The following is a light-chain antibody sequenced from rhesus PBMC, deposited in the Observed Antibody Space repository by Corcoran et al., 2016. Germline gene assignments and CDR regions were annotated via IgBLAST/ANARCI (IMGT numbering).Light chain of an antibody. CDR1: QGLNNY. CDR3: QHYYSTPYS. V-gene: IGKV1-69*01. CDR2: RAS. Sequence: DIQMTQSPSSLSASVGDRVTITCRASQGLNNYLAWYQQKPGKAPNLLIYRASNLETGVPSRFSGSGSGTDFTLTISSLQSEDFATYYCQHYYSTPYSFGQGTKVEIK. J-gene: IGKJ2*01.